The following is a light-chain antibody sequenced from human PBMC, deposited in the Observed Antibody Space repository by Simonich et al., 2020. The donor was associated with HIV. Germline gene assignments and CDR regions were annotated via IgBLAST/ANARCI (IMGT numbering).Light chain of an antibody. CDR3: CSYAGGSTYV. CDR1: SGDVGGYNY. CDR2: EVS. Sequence: QSALTQPPSASGSPGQSVTISCTGTSGDVGGYNYVSWYQQHPGKAPKLMIYEVSKRPSGVSNRFSGSKSGNTASLTISGLQAEDEADYYCCSYAGGSTYVFGTGTKVTVL. J-gene: IGLJ1*01. V-gene: IGLV2-23*02.